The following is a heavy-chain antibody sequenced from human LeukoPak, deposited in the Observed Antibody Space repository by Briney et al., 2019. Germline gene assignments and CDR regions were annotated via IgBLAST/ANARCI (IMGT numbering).Heavy chain of an antibody. D-gene: IGHD2/OR15-2a*01. V-gene: IGHV1-2*02. Sequence: ASVKVSCKASGYTFTGYYMHWVRQAPGQGLEWMGWINPITGGTNYAQRFQGRVTMTRDTSISTVYMELSRLRSDDTAVYYCARPYCNSRSCHDYFDYWGQGTLVTVSS. CDR1: GYTFTGYY. J-gene: IGHJ4*02. CDR2: INPITGGT. CDR3: ARPYCNSRSCHDYFDY.